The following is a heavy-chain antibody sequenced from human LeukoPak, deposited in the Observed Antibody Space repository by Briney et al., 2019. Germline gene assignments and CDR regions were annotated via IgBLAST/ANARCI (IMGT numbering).Heavy chain of an antibody. V-gene: IGHV4-38-2*02. CDR2: IYHSGST. CDR3: ARDIDLIVGATRDYGMDV. D-gene: IGHD1-26*01. CDR1: GYSISSGYY. Sequence: PSETLSLTCTVSGYSISSGYYWGWIRQPPGKGLEWIGSIYHSGSTYYNPSLKSRVTISVDTFKNQFSLELSSVTAADTAVYYRARDIDLIVGATRDYGMDVWGQGTTVTVSS. J-gene: IGHJ6*02.